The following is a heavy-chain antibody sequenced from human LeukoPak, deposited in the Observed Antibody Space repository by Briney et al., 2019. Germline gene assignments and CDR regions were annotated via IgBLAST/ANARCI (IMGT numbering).Heavy chain of an antibody. CDR3: ARGPGPGVAAAGTKNWFDP. CDR2: IYYSGNT. V-gene: IGHV4-39*07. Sequence: SETLSLTCTVSGASIRSSSYYWGWIRQPPGKGLEWIGSIYYSGNTNYNPSLRSRFTISVDTSRNQFSLRLNSVTAADTAVYYCARGPGPGVAAAGTKNWFDPWGQGTLVTVSS. J-gene: IGHJ5*02. CDR1: GASIRSSSYY. D-gene: IGHD6-13*01.